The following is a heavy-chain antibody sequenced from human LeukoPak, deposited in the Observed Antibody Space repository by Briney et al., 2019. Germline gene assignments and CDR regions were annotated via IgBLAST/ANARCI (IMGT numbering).Heavy chain of an antibody. CDR3: ARSRPAAYMYYFDY. Sequence: NPSETLSLTCTVSGGAISSYYWSWIRQPPGKGLEWIGHISYSGTTNYNPSLRIRVTISVDSSKNQFSLKLSSVTAADTAVYYCARSRPAAYMYYFDYWGQGTQVTVSS. J-gene: IGHJ4*02. D-gene: IGHD2-2*01. V-gene: IGHV4-59*01. CDR2: ISYSGTT. CDR1: GGAISSYY.